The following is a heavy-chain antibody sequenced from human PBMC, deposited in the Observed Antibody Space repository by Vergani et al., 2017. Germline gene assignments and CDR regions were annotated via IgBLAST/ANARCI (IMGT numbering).Heavy chain of an antibody. Sequence: QVQLQESGPGLVKPSETLSLTCTVSGGSITNNFWSWIRRPPGKGLEWIGYIHHSGATNSKSSLRSRVSISIDTSKSSFSLGLSSVTTADTAMYYCARDTFHFDSDNYDDVFDGWGRETMVIVSS. CDR3: ARDTFHFDSDNYDDVFDG. CDR2: IHHSGAT. J-gene: IGHJ3*01. CDR1: GGSITNNF. V-gene: IGHV4-59*01. D-gene: IGHD3-16*01.